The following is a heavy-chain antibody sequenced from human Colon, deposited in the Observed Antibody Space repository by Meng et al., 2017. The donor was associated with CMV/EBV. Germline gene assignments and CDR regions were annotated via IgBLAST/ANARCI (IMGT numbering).Heavy chain of an antibody. CDR1: GFTFSSYG. CDR2: IWYDGSNK. V-gene: IGHV3-33*06. CDR3: AKTVTTNYYYGMDV. J-gene: IGHJ6*02. D-gene: IGHD4-17*01. Sequence: GGSLRLSCAASGFTFSSYGMHWVRQAPGKGLEWVAVIWYDGSNKYYADSVKGRFTISRDNSKNKLYLQMNSLRAEDTAVYYCAKTVTTNYYYGMDVWGQGTTVTVSS.